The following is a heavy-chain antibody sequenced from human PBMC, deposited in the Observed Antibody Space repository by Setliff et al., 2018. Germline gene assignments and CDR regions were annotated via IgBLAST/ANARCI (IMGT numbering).Heavy chain of an antibody. J-gene: IGHJ3*02. V-gene: IGHV5-51*01. CDR3: ASSSGSSSNDAFDI. D-gene: IGHD1-26*01. CDR1: GYRFSSHW. CDR2: IYPGDSDT. Sequence: AGESLKISCKGSGYRFSSHWIGWVRQMPGKGLEWMGIIYPGDSDTRYSPSFQGQVTISADKSISTAYLQWSSQKASDTAMYYCASSSGSSSNDAFDIWGQGTTVTVSS.